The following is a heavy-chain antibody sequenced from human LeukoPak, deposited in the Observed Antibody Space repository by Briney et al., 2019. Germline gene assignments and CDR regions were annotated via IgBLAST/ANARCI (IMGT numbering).Heavy chain of an antibody. J-gene: IGHJ5*02. D-gene: IGHD3-3*01. CDR2: INPSGGST. V-gene: IGHV1-46*01. Sequence: ASVKVSCKASGYTFTSYYMHWVRQAPGQGLEWMGIINPSGGSTSYAQKFQGRVTMTRDMSTSTVYMELSSLRSEDTAVYYCARGRGVTIFGVAIRVSHIDPWGQGTLVTVSS. CDR1: GYTFTSYY. CDR3: ARGRGVTIFGVAIRVSHIDP.